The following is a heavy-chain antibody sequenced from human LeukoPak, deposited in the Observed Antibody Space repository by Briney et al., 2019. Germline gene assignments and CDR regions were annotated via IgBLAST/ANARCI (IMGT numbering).Heavy chain of an antibody. J-gene: IGHJ3*02. D-gene: IGHD6-13*01. CDR3: AKDYYSSSWLAPDAFDI. CDR1: GFTFSSYA. V-gene: IGHV3-23*01. CDR2: ISGSGGST. Sequence: GGSLRLSCAASGFTFSSYAMSWVRQAPGQGLEWVSAISGSGGSTYYADSVKGRFTISRDNSKNTLYLQMNSLRAEDTAVYYCAKDYYSSSWLAPDAFDIWGQGTMVTVSS.